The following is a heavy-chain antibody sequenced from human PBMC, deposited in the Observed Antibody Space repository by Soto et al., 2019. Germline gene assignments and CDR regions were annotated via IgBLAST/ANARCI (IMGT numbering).Heavy chain of an antibody. CDR1: GGTFIDYA. Sequence: QVQLVQSGAEFKKPGSSVRVSCEASGGTFIDYAFSWVRQAPGQGLEWMGGTVPISGIEDYAQRFQGRVTMSSDTSASTAYMELSSLTSEDTAVYYCAKLGGGYIFGPYLDFWGQGTLVTVSS. CDR2: TVPISGIE. V-gene: IGHV1-69*17. J-gene: IGHJ4*02. CDR3: AKLGGGYIFGPYLDF. D-gene: IGHD5-18*01.